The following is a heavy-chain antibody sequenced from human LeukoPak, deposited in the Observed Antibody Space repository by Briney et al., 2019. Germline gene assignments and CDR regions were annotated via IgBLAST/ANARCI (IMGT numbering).Heavy chain of an antibody. CDR1: GDSISSYY. J-gene: IGHJ5*02. V-gene: IGHV4-39*02. CDR2: IYYSGST. Sequence: SETLSLTCAVSGDSISSYYWGWIRQPPGKGLEWIGSIYYSGSTYYNPSLKSRVTISVDTSKNQFSLKLSSVTAADTAVYYCAREDIVVVVAATQSNWFDPWGQGTLVTVSS. D-gene: IGHD2-15*01. CDR3: AREDIVVVVAATQSNWFDP.